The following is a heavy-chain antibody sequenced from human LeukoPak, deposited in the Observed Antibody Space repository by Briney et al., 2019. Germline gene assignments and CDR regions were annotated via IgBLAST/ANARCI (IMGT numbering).Heavy chain of an antibody. CDR2: MNSDGSLT. CDR3: ARGGSGYVVY. Sequence: GGSLSLFCAPSGFSFSPYWTQWVRQAPGKRLVWVSCMNSDGSLTHYAHSVEGRLTIYRDNAKNTLYLQMNSLRADDTAVYYCARGGSGYVVYWGQGTLVTVSS. D-gene: IGHD1-26*01. V-gene: IGHV3-74*01. CDR1: GFSFSPYW. J-gene: IGHJ4*02.